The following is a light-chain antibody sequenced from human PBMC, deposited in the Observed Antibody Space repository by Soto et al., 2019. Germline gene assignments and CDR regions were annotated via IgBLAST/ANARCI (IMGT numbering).Light chain of an antibody. Sequence: DTQMTQSPTSLSASVGDRVNITCRASQTPRTFLHWYQQKPGKAPKLLIYATSTMQSGVPSRFSGRDSGADFTLTINNLQPEDFATYYCQQPPYTVGPGTKVDIK. CDR2: ATS. CDR3: QQPPYT. J-gene: IGKJ3*01. CDR1: QTPRTF. V-gene: IGKV1-39*01.